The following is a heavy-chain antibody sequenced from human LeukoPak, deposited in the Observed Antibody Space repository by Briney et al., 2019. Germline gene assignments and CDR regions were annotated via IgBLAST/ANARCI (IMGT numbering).Heavy chain of an antibody. CDR3: ASCTDTSYAFDI. D-gene: IGHD2/OR15-2a*01. J-gene: IGHJ3*02. V-gene: IGHV3-30*04. Sequence: PGGSLRLSCAASGFTFSSYAMHWVRQAPGKGLEWVAVISYDGSNKWYPDSVKGRFTISRDNSKNTLYLQMNSLRAEDTAVYYCASCTDTSYAFDIWGQETMVTVSS. CDR2: ISYDGSNK. CDR1: GFTFSSYA.